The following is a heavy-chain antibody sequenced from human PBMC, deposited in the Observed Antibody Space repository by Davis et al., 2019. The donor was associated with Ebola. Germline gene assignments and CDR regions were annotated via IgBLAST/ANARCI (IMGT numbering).Heavy chain of an antibody. J-gene: IGHJ4*02. CDR3: ARGGYSSGWQAFDY. CDR2: IYTSGST. Sequence: PSETLSLTCTVSGGSISSSSYYWGWIRQPAGKGLEWIGRIYTSGSTNYNPSLKSRVTMSVDTSKNQFSLKLSSVTAADTAVYYCARGGYSSGWQAFDYWGQGTLVTVSS. V-gene: IGHV4-61*02. CDR1: GGSISSSSYY. D-gene: IGHD6-19*01.